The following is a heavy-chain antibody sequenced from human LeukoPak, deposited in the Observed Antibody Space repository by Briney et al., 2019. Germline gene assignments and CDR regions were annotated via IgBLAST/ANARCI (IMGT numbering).Heavy chain of an antibody. Sequence: GGSLRLSCAASGFTFSSYEMNWVRQAPGKGLEWVSYISSSGSTIYYADSVKGRFTISRDNAKNSLYLQMNSLRAEDTAVYYRARRGVNYYDSSGYYYVWGQGTLVTVSS. D-gene: IGHD3-22*01. V-gene: IGHV3-48*03. CDR3: ARRGVNYYDSSGYYYV. J-gene: IGHJ4*02. CDR2: ISSSGSTI. CDR1: GFTFSSYE.